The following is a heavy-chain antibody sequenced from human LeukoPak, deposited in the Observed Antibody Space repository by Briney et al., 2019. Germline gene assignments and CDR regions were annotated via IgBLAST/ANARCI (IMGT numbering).Heavy chain of an antibody. J-gene: IGHJ4*02. Sequence: GGSLRLSRAASGFIFSNYLMHWVRQAPGKGLVWVSRLNLDGTTRDYADSVKGRFTISRDNAKNTLPLQMNSLKVDDTAVYYCARESAGSYWGWGQGTLVTVSS. CDR1: GFIFSNYL. CDR3: ARESAGSYWG. D-gene: IGHD1-26*01. CDR2: LNLDGTTR. V-gene: IGHV3-74*01.